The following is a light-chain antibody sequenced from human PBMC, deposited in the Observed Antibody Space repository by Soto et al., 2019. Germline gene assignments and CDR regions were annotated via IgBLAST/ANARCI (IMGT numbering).Light chain of an antibody. J-gene: IGKJ2*01. V-gene: IGKV3-20*01. Sequence: EIVLTQSPGTQSLSPGQRATLSCRASQSVSSGYLAWYQLRPGQAPRLLIYGASSRATGIPDRFSGSGSGTDFTLTISRLEPEDFAVYYCKQYGSSPETFGQGTKLEIK. CDR1: QSVSSGY. CDR3: KQYGSSPET. CDR2: GAS.